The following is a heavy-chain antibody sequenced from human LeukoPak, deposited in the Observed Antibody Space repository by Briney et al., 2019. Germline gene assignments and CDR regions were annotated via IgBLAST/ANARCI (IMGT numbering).Heavy chain of an antibody. D-gene: IGHD6-19*01. Sequence: GGSLRLSCAASGFNFSSFGVNWVRQGPGKGLEWVSGISFIISTWSADSVKGRFTISRDNSKNTVYLQMNSLRDDDTAIYYCTKGTSSLNYDAFDIWGQGTLVTVSS. V-gene: IGHV3-23*01. CDR2: ISFIIST. CDR1: GFNFSSFG. J-gene: IGHJ3*02. CDR3: TKGTSSLNYDAFDI.